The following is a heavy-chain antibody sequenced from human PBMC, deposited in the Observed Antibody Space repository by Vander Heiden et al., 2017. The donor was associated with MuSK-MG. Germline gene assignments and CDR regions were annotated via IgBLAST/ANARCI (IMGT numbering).Heavy chain of an antibody. CDR3: AKDTQWELDAFDI. J-gene: IGHJ3*02. CDR1: YS. Sequence: YSIRGVRQAPGKGLEWVSGISWNSGSIGYADSVKGRFTISRDNAKNSLYLQMNSLRAEDTALYYCAKDTQWELDAFDIWGQGTMVTVSS. V-gene: IGHV3-9*01. CDR2: ISWNSGSI. D-gene: IGHD1-26*01.